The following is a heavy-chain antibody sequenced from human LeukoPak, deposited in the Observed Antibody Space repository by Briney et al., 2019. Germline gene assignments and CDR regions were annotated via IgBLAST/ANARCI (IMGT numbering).Heavy chain of an antibody. J-gene: IGHJ4*02. Sequence: SETLSLTCTVSGGSISSYYWSWIRQPPGKGLEWIGYIYYSGSTNYNPSLKSRVTISVDTSKNQFSLKLSSVIAADTAVYYCARVSFDYGDYVGGYYFDYWGQGTLVTVSS. CDR1: GGSISSYY. CDR2: IYYSGST. CDR3: ARVSFDYGDYVGGYYFDY. D-gene: IGHD4-17*01. V-gene: IGHV4-59*01.